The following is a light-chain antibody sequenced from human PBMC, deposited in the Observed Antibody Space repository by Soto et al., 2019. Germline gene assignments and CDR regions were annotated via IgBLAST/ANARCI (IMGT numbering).Light chain of an antibody. CDR2: EGF. V-gene: IGLV2-23*01. CDR1: SRTLGSFNL. Sequence: QSALTQPASVSGSPGQSITISCTGTSRTLGSFNLVSWYQHHPDKAPKLILYEGFKRPSGVSNRFSGSNSVNTASLTISGLQPEDEADYYCCSFASSTVFGTGTKLTVL. CDR3: CSFASSTV. J-gene: IGLJ1*01.